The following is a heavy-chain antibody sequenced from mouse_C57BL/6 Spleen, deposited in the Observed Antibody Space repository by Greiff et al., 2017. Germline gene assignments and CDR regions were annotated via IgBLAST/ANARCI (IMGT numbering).Heavy chain of an antibody. D-gene: IGHD2-12*01. CDR1: GFSLSTSGMG. J-gene: IGHJ4*01. Sequence: QVQLKESGPGLLQSSQTLSLTCSFSGFSLSTSGMGVSWIRQPSGKGLEWLAHIYWDDDKRDNPSMKSRLTISKDTSRHHVFLKITSVGTADTATYYGAQRSGEYDPSYYAMDYWGQGTSVTVSS. CDR2: IYWDDDK. CDR3: AQRSGEYDPSYYAMDY. V-gene: IGHV8-12*01.